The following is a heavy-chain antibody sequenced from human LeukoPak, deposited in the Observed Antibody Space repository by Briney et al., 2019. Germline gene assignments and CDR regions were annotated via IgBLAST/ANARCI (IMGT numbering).Heavy chain of an antibody. V-gene: IGHV3-9*01. Sequence: GGSLRLSCAASGFTFDDYAMHWVRQAPGKGLEWVSGISWNSGSIGYADSVKGRFTISRDNAKNSLYLQMNSLRAEDTALYYCPKDGNLYSSGWSGDYFDYWGQGTLVTVSS. J-gene: IGHJ4*02. CDR2: ISWNSGSI. D-gene: IGHD6-19*01. CDR3: PKDGNLYSSGWSGDYFDY. CDR1: GFTFDDYA.